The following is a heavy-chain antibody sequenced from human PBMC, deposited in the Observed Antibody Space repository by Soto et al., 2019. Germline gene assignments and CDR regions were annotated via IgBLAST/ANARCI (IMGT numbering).Heavy chain of an antibody. V-gene: IGHV1-2*02. J-gene: IGHJ6*02. CDR1: GYTFTGYY. CDR3: ARDLYGSYYEYYYYGMDV. Sequence: GASVKVSCKASGYTFTGYYMHWVRQAPGQGLEWMGWINPNSGGTNYAQKFQGRVTMTRDTSISTAYMELSRLRSDDTAVYYCARDLYGSYYEYYYYGMDVWGQGTTVTVSS. D-gene: IGHD1-26*01. CDR2: INPNSGGT.